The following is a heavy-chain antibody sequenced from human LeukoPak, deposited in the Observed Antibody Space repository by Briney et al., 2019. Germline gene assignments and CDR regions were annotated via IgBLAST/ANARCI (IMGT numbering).Heavy chain of an antibody. CDR1: GYTFTSYD. J-gene: IGHJ4*02. V-gene: IGHV1-69*06. CDR3: ARMALGYCSGGTCYGTDY. D-gene: IGHD2-15*01. Sequence: ASVKVSCKASGYTFTSYDISWVRQAPGQGLEWMGGIIPIFDTSNYAQKFQGRITITADKSTSTAYMELSSLRSEDTAVYYCARMALGYCSGGTCYGTDYWGQGTLVTVSS. CDR2: IIPIFDTS.